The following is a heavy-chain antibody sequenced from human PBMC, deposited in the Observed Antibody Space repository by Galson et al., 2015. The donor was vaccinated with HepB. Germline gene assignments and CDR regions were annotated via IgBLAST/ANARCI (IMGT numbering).Heavy chain of an antibody. CDR2: IFHSGTT. D-gene: IGHD6-13*01. CDR3: ASEAAAGTSN. J-gene: IGHJ4*02. CDR1: GYSISSGYY. V-gene: IGHV4-38-2*02. Sequence: SETLSLTCTVPGYSISSGYYWGWIRQPPGKGLEWIGSIFHSGTTYYNSSLKSRVTISVDTSKNQFSLKLSSVTAADTAVYYCASEAAAGTSNWCQGTLVTVSS.